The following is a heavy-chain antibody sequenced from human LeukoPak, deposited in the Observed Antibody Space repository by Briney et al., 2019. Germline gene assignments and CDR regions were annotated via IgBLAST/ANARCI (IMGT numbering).Heavy chain of an antibody. CDR2: IYPGDSDT. D-gene: IGHD5-12*01. Sequence: GESLKISCKGSGYIFTSYWIGWVRQMPGKGLEWMAIIYPGDSDTKYSPSFQGQFTISVDKSISTAYLQWSSLKASDSAMYYCARLGYSGYDPFDYWGQGTLVTVSS. CDR1: GYIFTSYW. CDR3: ARLGYSGYDPFDY. J-gene: IGHJ4*02. V-gene: IGHV5-51*01.